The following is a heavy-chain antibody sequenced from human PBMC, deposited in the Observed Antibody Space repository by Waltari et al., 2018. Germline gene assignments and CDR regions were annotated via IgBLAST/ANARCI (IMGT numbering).Heavy chain of an antibody. CDR2: YNTNSGGT. D-gene: IGHD2-15*01. CDR3: ARSYSHSGGSLAYFDY. CDR1: GYTFTGYY. J-gene: IGHJ4*02. V-gene: IGHV1-2*04. Sequence: QVQLVQSGAEVKKPGASVKVSCKASGYTFTGYYMHWVRQAPGQGLEWMGGYNTNSGGTNYAQMLQGWVTMTRDTSISTAYMELSRLRSDDTAVYYCARSYSHSGGSLAYFDYWGQGILVTVSS.